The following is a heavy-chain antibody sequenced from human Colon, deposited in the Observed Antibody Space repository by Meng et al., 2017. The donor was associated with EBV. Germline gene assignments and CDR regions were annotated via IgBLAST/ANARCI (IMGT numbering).Heavy chain of an antibody. CDR3: ARVGAYCGGDCYHPR. V-gene: IGHV4-4*02. Sequence: PGPGSVKPSGTRALAWVFVVGSLSIRKWWRWVAQPPGKGLEWIGEIYHSGSTNSKPSLKSRVTISVDESKNQFSLRLSSVPAADTAVYYCARVGAYCGGDCYHPRWGQGTLVTVSS. J-gene: IGHJ4*02. CDR2: IYHSGST. CDR1: VGSLSIRKW. D-gene: IGHD2-21*02.